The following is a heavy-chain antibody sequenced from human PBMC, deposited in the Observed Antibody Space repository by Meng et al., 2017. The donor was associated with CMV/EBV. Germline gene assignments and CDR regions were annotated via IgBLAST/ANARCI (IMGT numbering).Heavy chain of an antibody. V-gene: IGHV4-4*07. CDR2: IYTSGST. D-gene: IGHD2-15*01. Sequence: QVQLPEPGPGLVKPSGTLALTCTVSGGSISSYYWSWIRQPAGKGLEWIGRIYTSGSTNCNPSLKSRVTMSVDTSKNQFSLKLSSVTAADTAVYYCARAAVDLSKDYFDYWGQGTLVTVSS. J-gene: IGHJ4*02. CDR1: GGSISSYY. CDR3: ARAAVDLSKDYFDY.